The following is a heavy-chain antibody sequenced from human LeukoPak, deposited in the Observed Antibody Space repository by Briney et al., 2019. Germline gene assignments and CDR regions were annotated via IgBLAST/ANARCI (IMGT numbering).Heavy chain of an antibody. CDR1: GFTFSSYG. J-gene: IGHJ4*02. CDR3: AKVGSSTYQPPTH. Sequence: GGSLRLSCAASGFTFSSYGMHWVRQAPGKGLEWVAVISYDGSNKYYADSVKGRFTISRDNSKNTLYLQMNSLRAEDTAVYYCAKVGSSTYQPPTHWGQGTLVTVSS. V-gene: IGHV3-30*18. CDR2: ISYDGSNK. D-gene: IGHD2-2*01.